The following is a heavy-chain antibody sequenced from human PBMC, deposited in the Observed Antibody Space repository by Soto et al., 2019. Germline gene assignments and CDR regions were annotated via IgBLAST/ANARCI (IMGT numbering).Heavy chain of an antibody. CDR2: INHSGST. CDR1: GGAFSGYY. J-gene: IGHJ4*02. D-gene: IGHD4-17*01. V-gene: IGHV4-34*01. Sequence: SETLSLTCAVYGGAFSGYYWSWIRQPPGKGLEWIGEINHSGSTNYNPSLKSRVTISVDTSKNQFSLKLSSVTAADTAAYYCARDQDYGFDYWGQGTLVTVSS. CDR3: ARDQDYGFDY.